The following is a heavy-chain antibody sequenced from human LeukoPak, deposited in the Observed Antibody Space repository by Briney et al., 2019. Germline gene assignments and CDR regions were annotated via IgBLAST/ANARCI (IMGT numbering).Heavy chain of an antibody. CDR3: AKDVVLMVYAIPTSVFDY. D-gene: IGHD2-8*01. CDR1: GFTFSSYA. J-gene: IGHJ4*02. Sequence: TGGSLRLSCAASGFTFSSYAMSWVRQAPGKGLEWVSAISCSGGSTYYADSVKGRFTISRDNSKNTLYLQMNSLRAEDTAVYYCAKDVVLMVYAIPTSVFDYWGQGTLVTVSS. CDR2: ISCSGGST. V-gene: IGHV3-23*01.